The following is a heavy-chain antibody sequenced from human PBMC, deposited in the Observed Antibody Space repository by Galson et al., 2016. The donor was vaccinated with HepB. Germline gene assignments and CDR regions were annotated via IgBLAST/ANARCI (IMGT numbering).Heavy chain of an antibody. Sequence: SETLSLTCAVSGDSISSIHWWSWVRQSPGKRLEWIGEVFHTGTTNYNPSLESRVSISVDKSKNQFSLKLSSVTAADTAVYYWARDKNERGYSYGHFDYWGQGALVTVSS. CDR3: ARDKNERGYSYGHFDY. CDR1: GDSISSIHW. J-gene: IGHJ4*02. CDR2: VFHTGTT. V-gene: IGHV4-4*02. D-gene: IGHD5-18*01.